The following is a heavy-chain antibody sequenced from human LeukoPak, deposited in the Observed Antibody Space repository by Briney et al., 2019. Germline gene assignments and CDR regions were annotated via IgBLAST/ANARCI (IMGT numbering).Heavy chain of an antibody. J-gene: IGHJ4*02. CDR2: IHRGASAI. V-gene: IGHV3-48*03. D-gene: IGHD2-21*02. CDR1: GFTFSSYE. Sequence: PGGSLRLSCTASGFTFSSYEMNWVRQAPGKGLEWISYIHRGASAIYYADSVKGRFAISRDDAKNSLYLQMDSLRVEDTAIYYCARGHSDALFYWGQGSRVTVYS. CDR3: ARGHSDALFY.